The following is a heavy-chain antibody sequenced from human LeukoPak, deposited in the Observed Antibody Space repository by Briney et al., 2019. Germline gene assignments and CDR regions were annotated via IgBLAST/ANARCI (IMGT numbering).Heavy chain of an antibody. D-gene: IGHD5-18*01. J-gene: IGHJ4*02. V-gene: IGHV3-23*01. CDR3: AKDLSYAFDY. CDR1: GFSVSTYG. Sequence: PGGTLRLSCAASGFSVSTYGMSWVRQAPGKGLEWVSAISGSGGSTYYADSVKGRFTISRDNSKHTLYLQMNSLRAEDTAVYYCAKDLSYAFDYWGQGTLVTVSS. CDR2: ISGSGGST.